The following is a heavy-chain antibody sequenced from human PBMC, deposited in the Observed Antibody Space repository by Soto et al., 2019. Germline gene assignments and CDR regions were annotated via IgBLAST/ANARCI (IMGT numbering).Heavy chain of an antibody. CDR1: GFTFSSYW. V-gene: IGHV3-74*01. CDR2: INSDGSST. D-gene: IGHD3-3*01. Sequence: GGSLRLSCAASGFTFSSYWMHWVRQAPGKGLVWVSRINSDGSSTSYADSVKGRFTISRDNAKNTLYLQMNSLRAEDTAVYYCARAIGGGKDDFWSGYYYYYGMDVWGQGTTVTVSS. J-gene: IGHJ6*02. CDR3: ARAIGGGKDDFWSGYYYYYGMDV.